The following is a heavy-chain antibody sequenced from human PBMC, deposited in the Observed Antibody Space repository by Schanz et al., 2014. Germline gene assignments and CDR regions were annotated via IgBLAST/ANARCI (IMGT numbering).Heavy chain of an antibody. CDR1: GYSFSAHY. CDR3: ARDGVDAAAGGNY. J-gene: IGHJ4*02. V-gene: IGHV1-69*04. D-gene: IGHD6-13*01. CDR2: IIPSLGLA. Sequence: QVQLVQSGAEVKKPGASLKVSCKASGYSFSAHYLHWEREAPGQGLEWMGRIIPSLGLAKYEQKFQDKVTITADTSTTTAYMELSGLRSEDTAVYYCARDGVDAAAGGNYWGQGTLVTVSS.